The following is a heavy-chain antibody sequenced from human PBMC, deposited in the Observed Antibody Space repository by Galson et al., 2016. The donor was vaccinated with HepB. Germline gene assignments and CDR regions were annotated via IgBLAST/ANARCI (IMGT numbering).Heavy chain of an antibody. J-gene: IGHJ4*02. V-gene: IGHV2-5*02. D-gene: IGHD4-17*01. CDR2: IYWDDDK. CDR1: GFSLDTFGVA. CDR3: AHRPQFFDCGDYCFDY. Sequence: PALVKPTQTLALTCSFSGFSLDTFGVAVGWIRQPPGKAPEWLGLIYWDDDKRYSPSLKSRLTITKDTSENQVVLTMTNMDPVDTATYYCAHRPQFFDCGDYCFDYWGQGTLVTVSS.